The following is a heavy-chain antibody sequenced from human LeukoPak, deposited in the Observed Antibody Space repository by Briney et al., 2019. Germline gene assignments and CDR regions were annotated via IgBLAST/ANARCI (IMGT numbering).Heavy chain of an antibody. J-gene: IGHJ6*03. CDR2: INHSGST. CDR1: GGSFSGYY. D-gene: IGHD3-9*01. Sequence: SETLSLTCAVYGGSFSGYYWSWIRQPPGKGLEWIGEINHSGSTNYNPSLKSRVTISVDTSKNQFSLKLSSVTAADTAVYYCARLQSYYDILTGYHDYYYYMDVWGKGTTVTISS. V-gene: IGHV4-34*01. CDR3: ARLQSYYDILTGYHDYYYYMDV.